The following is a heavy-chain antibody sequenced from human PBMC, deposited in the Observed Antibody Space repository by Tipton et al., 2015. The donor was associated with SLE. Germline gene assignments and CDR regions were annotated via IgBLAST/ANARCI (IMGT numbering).Heavy chain of an antibody. V-gene: IGHV4-39*07. CDR2: IHYTGST. J-gene: IGHJ4*02. CDR3: ARDPRYGNFDY. D-gene: IGHD5-18*01. Sequence: TLSLTCIVSGGSTTTSRNYWGWIRQPPGKGLEWIASIHYTGSTYYNPSLKSRVIISVDTSKNQFSLKLSSVTAADTAVYYCARDPRYGNFDYWGQGTLVTVSS. CDR1: GGSTTTSRNY.